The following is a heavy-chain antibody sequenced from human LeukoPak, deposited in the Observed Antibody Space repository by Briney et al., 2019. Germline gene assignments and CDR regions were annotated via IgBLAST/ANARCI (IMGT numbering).Heavy chain of an antibody. D-gene: IGHD5-18*01. Sequence: PGGSLRLSCAASGFTFSSYGMHWVRQAPGKGLEWVAVISYDGSNKYYADSVKGRFTISRDNSKNTLYLQMNSLRAEDTAVYYCAKGRYSYGWSAQDYWGQGTLVTVSS. J-gene: IGHJ4*02. CDR1: GFTFSSYG. CDR2: ISYDGSNK. CDR3: AKGRYSYGWSAQDY. V-gene: IGHV3-30*18.